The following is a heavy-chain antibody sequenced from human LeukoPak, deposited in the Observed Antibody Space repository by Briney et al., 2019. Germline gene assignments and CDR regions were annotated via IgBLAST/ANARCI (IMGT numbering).Heavy chain of an antibody. J-gene: IGHJ3*02. Sequence: ASVKVSCKASGYTFTSNGISWVRQAPGQGLEWMGWISAYNGNTNYAQKLQGRVTVTTDTSTNTAYMELRSLRSDDTAVYYCARERKSSYDTLTGYYKSDAFDIWGQGTMVTVSS. CDR3: ARERKSSYDTLTGYYKSDAFDI. V-gene: IGHV1-18*04. D-gene: IGHD3-9*01. CDR2: ISAYNGNT. CDR1: GYTFTSNG.